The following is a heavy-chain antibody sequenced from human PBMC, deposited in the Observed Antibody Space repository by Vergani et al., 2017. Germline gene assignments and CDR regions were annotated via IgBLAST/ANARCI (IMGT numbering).Heavy chain of an antibody. J-gene: IGHJ2*01. Sequence: QMQLQESGPGLVKASETLSLTCTVSGDSIIRSYYWGWIRQPPGKGLEWIGSIYNSGNGDSSSSLKSRVTISADTSKNQFSLRLTSVTAADTAVYYCASGKYYSDSTSHFRGRYFDVWGRGTLVTVPS. CDR2: IYNSGNG. V-gene: IGHV4-38-2*02. D-gene: IGHD3-16*01. CDR3: ASGKYYSDSTSHFRGRYFDV. CDR1: GDSIIRSYY.